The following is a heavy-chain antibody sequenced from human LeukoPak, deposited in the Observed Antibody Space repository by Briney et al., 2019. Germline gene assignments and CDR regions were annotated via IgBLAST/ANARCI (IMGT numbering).Heavy chain of an antibody. J-gene: IGHJ4*02. Sequence: SETLSLTCTVSGVSISSSNYYWGWIRQPPGKGLEWIGSIYHKGSTPYNPSLKSRVTMSIDTSKNQFSLKLSSVTAADTAVYYCARVAYFDSTGYYYNFDYWGQGTLVTVSS. CDR2: IYHKGST. D-gene: IGHD3-22*01. V-gene: IGHV4-39*07. CDR3: ARVAYFDSTGYYYNFDY. CDR1: GVSISSSNYY.